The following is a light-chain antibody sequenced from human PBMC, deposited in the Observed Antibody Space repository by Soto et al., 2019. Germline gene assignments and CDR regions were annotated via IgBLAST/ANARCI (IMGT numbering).Light chain of an antibody. CDR1: SSNIGSNT. V-gene: IGLV1-44*01. CDR3: AAWDDRLDVYV. J-gene: IGLJ1*01. Sequence: QSVLTQPPSVSAAPGQEVTISCSGSSSNIGSNTVTWYQQLPGTAPKLLIYSTSQRSSGVPGRFSGSKSGASASLSISGLQSEDEADYYCAAWDDRLDVYVFGTGTKVTVL. CDR2: STS.